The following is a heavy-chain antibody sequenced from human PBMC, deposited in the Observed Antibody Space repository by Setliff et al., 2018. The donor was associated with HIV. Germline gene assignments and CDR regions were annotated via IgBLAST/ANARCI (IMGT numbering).Heavy chain of an antibody. CDR1: GHTFTNVD. D-gene: IGHD3-10*01. Sequence: ASVKVSCKASGHTFTNVDIHWLRRATGQGLEWMGWMNPNTGVSGYALKFQARVTMTRDTSISTAYLELSSLTSEDTAVYYCARGKGVGGVVITGGLDVWGKGTTVTVSS. CDR3: ARGKGVGGVVITGGLDV. J-gene: IGHJ6*04. V-gene: IGHV1-8*01. CDR2: MNPNTGVS.